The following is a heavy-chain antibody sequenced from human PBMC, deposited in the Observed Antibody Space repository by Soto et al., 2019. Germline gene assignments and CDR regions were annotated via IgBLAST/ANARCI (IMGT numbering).Heavy chain of an antibody. CDR2: IYTSGST. Sequence: SETLSLTCTVSGGSISSYYWSRIRQPAGKGLEWIGRIYTSGSTNYNPSLKSRVTMSVDTSKNQFSLKLSSVTAADTAVYYCARDGPAYSSSWYRYGMDVWGQGTTVTVSS. V-gene: IGHV4-4*07. J-gene: IGHJ6*02. D-gene: IGHD6-13*01. CDR1: GGSISSYY. CDR3: ARDGPAYSSSWYRYGMDV.